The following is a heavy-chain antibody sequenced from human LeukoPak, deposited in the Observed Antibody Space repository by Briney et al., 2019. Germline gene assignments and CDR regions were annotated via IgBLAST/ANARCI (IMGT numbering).Heavy chain of an antibody. CDR3: ARLGTRSYEH. Sequence: GESLQISCKGSGYFFTTYWIGWVRQMPGKGLEWMGTIYPGDSETRYSPSFQGHVSMSADGSISTAYLQWSSLKASDTAIYYCARLGTRSYEHWGQGTLVTVSS. CDR1: GYFFTTYW. CDR2: IYPGDSET. V-gene: IGHV5-51*01. D-gene: IGHD1-26*01. J-gene: IGHJ4*02.